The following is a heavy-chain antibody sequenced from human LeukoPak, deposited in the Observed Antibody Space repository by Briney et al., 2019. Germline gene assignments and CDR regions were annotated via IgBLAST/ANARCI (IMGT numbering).Heavy chain of an antibody. J-gene: IGHJ5*02. CDR1: GFTFSSYA. CDR3: AKAPGPSVAGSPWFDP. Sequence: PGGSLRLSCAASGFTFSSYAMSWVRQAPGQGLEWVSAISGSGGSTYYADSAKGRFTISRDNSKNTLYLQMNSLRAEDTAVYYCAKAPGPSVAGSPWFDPWGQGTLVTVSS. V-gene: IGHV3-23*01. CDR2: ISGSGGST. D-gene: IGHD6-19*01.